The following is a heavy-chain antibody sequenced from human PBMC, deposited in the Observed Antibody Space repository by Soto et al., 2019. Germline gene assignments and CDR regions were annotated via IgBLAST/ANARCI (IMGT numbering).Heavy chain of an antibody. D-gene: IGHD6-13*01. CDR2: IYYSGAT. CDR1: GDSISTSSYY. V-gene: IGHV4-39*02. Sequence: SETLSLTCDVSGDSISTSSYYWGWIRQPPGKGLEWIASIYYSGATYYNPSLQSRVTISVDTSNIRFSLTLSSLTAADTAVYFCARLAHSGYLQTWGQGSLVTAPQ. CDR3: ARLAHSGYLQT. J-gene: IGHJ1*01.